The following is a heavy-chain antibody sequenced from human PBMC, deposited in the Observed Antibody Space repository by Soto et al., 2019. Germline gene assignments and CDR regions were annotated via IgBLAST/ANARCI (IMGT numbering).Heavy chain of an antibody. Sequence: SETPLTCAVYGGSFSGYYWSWIRQPPGKGLEWIGEINHSGSTNYNPSLKSRVTISVDTSKNQFSLKLSSVTAADTAVYYCARVATVTDNWFDPWGQGTLVTVSS. CDR3: ARVATVTDNWFDP. D-gene: IGHD4-4*01. CDR1: GGSFSGYY. CDR2: INHSGST. J-gene: IGHJ5*02. V-gene: IGHV4-34*01.